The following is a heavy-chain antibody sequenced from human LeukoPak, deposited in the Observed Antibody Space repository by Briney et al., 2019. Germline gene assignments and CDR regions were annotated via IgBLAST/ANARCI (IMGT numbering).Heavy chain of an antibody. V-gene: IGHV1-18*01. CDR3: ARDSSDYGSSGYYTLIGYFDL. D-gene: IGHD3-22*01. CDR2: VSGYNANA. Sequence: ASVKVSCKASGYTFATYGISWVRQAPGQGLEWMGWVSGYNANADYAQKFQGRVTMTIETSTSTVYMELRSLRSDDTAVYYCARDSSDYGSSGYYTLIGYFDLWGRGTLVTVSS. J-gene: IGHJ2*01. CDR1: GYTFATYG.